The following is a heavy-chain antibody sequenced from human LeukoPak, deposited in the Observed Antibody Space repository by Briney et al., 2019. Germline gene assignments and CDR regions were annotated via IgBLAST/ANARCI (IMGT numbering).Heavy chain of an antibody. CDR1: GGSISSSDYY. Sequence: SETLSLTCTVSGGSISSSDYYWSWIRQPTGRGLEWLGNIYYTGSTSYNPSLKSRVTFSVDTFNNQFSLHLSSVTAADTAVYYCGVVDGYIGGFDYWGQGTLVTVSS. CDR3: GVVDGYIGGFDY. J-gene: IGHJ4*02. V-gene: IGHV4-39*07. D-gene: IGHD5-24*01. CDR2: IYYTGST.